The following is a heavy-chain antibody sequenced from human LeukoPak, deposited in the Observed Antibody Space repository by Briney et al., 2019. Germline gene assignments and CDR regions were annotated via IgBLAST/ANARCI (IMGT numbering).Heavy chain of an antibody. J-gene: IGHJ4*02. Sequence: SETLSLTCTVSGGSISSYYWSWIRQPPGKGLEWIGYIYYSGNTNYNPSLKSRVTISVDTSKNQFSLKLSSVTAADTAVYYCARGGPFMMGDVWGQGTLVTVSS. CDR1: GGSISSYY. D-gene: IGHD3-16*01. CDR2: IYYSGNT. V-gene: IGHV4-59*01. CDR3: ARGGPFMMGDV.